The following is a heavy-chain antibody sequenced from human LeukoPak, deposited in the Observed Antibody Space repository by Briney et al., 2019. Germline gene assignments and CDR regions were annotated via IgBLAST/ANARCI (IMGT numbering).Heavy chain of an antibody. V-gene: IGHV3-23*01. J-gene: IGHJ3*02. CDR2: ISGSGGST. D-gene: IGHD4-17*01. CDR1: GFTFSSYA. CDR3: AKFIDDYGDYDAFDI. Sequence: GGSLRLSCAASGFTFSSYAMSWVRQAPGKGLGWVSAISGSGGSTYYADSVKGRFTISRDNSKNTLYLQMNSLRAEDTAVYYCAKFIDDYGDYDAFDIWGQGTMVTVSS.